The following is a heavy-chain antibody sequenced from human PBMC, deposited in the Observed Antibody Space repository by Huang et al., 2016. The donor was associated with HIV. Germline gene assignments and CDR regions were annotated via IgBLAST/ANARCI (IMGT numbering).Heavy chain of an antibody. CDR3: ARQRLVDYNDYDAGGYFYPHYSMDV. CDR1: GYTFTNSG. Sequence: EVQLVQSGGEVKKPGESLKISCEASGYTFTNSGIGWVRQKPGKGLEGMGIIPAGAFDTKDSPYFQRQVTSSAARCIRTAYRQWSSLKASDTAVYYCARQRLVDYNDYDAGGYFYPHYSMDVWGQGTTVTVSS. V-gene: IGHV5-51*01. CDR2: IPAGAFDT. J-gene: IGHJ6*02. D-gene: IGHD3-22*01.